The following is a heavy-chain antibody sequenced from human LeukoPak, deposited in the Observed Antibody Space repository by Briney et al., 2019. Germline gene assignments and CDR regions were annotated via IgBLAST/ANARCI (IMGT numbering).Heavy chain of an antibody. CDR2: ISYDGSNK. CDR1: GFTFSSYA. J-gene: IGHJ4*02. D-gene: IGHD3-22*01. Sequence: VGSLRLSCAASGFTFSSYAMRWVRQAPGKGLGWVAVISYDGSNKYYADSVKGRLTISRDNSKNTLYLQMNSLRAEDTAVYYCARFSPSYYDSSGSPDYWGQGTLVTVSS. CDR3: ARFSPSYYDSSGSPDY. V-gene: IGHV3-30-3*01.